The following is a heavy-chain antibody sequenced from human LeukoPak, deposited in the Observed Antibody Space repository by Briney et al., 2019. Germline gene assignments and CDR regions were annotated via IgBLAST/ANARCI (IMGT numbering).Heavy chain of an antibody. Sequence: PSETLSLTRAVSGYSISSGYHWGWIRQSPGKGLEWIGSIYHSGNTYYNPSLRSRVTISVDTSMNQFSLKLTSVTAADTAVYYCARTRYCSGTTCFSPELFDSWGQGTLVTVSS. CDR1: GYSISSGYH. V-gene: IGHV4-38-2*01. J-gene: IGHJ4*02. CDR3: ARTRYCSGTTCFSPELFDS. D-gene: IGHD2-2*01. CDR2: IYHSGNT.